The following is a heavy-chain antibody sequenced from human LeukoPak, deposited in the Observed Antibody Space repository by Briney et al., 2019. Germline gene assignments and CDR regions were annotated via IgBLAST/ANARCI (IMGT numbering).Heavy chain of an antibody. CDR2: INPKTGGT. J-gene: IGHJ5*02. V-gene: IGHV1-2*02. CDR3: TRGGRYFMDWFDR. Sequence: ASVKVSCKASGYTFTGHYMHWVRQAPGRGLEFMGWINPKTGGTHYAQNFQGRVTMTRDTSISTAYMELSRLTSDDTAVYYCTRGGRYFMDWFDRWAREPWSPSPQ. D-gene: IGHD2-21*01. CDR1: GYTFTGHY.